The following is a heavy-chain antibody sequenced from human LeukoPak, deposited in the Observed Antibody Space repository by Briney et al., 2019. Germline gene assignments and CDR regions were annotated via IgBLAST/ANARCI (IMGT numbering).Heavy chain of an antibody. Sequence: GGSLRLSCAASGFTFDDYAKHWVRQAPGKGLEWVSGISWNSGSIGYADSVKGRFTNSRDNAKNSLYLQMNSLRAEDTAVYYCARDPLPDVDYWGQGTLVTVSS. CDR3: ARDPLPDVDY. CDR2: ISWNSGSI. V-gene: IGHV3-9*01. J-gene: IGHJ4*02. CDR1: GFTFDDYA. D-gene: IGHD1-14*01.